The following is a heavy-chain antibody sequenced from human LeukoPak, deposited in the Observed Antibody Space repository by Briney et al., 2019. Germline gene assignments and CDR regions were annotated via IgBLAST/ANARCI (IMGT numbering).Heavy chain of an antibody. Sequence: SETLSLTCAVYGGSFSGYYWSWIRQPPGKGLEWIGEINHSGSTNYNPSLKSRVTISVDTSKNQLSLKLSSVTAADTAVYYCARSDRAYYYYGMDVWGKGTTVTVSS. CDR2: INHSGST. CDR3: ARSDRAYYYYGMDV. CDR1: GGSFSGYY. J-gene: IGHJ6*04. D-gene: IGHD1-14*01. V-gene: IGHV4-34*01.